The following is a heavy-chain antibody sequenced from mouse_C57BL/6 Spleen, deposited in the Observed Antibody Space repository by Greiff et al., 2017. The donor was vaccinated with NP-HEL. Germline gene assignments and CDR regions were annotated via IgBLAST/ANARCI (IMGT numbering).Heavy chain of an antibody. J-gene: IGHJ4*01. D-gene: IGHD1-1*01. CDR3: VITTVVARAMDY. CDR1: GYTFTSYW. V-gene: IGHV1-74*01. CDR2: IHPSDSDT. Sequence: QVQLKEPGAELVKPGASVKVSCKASGYTFTSYWMHWVKQRPGKGLEWIGRIHPSDSDTNYNQKFKGKATLTVDKSSSTAYMQLSSLTSEDSAVYYCVITTVVARAMDYWGQGTSVTVSS.